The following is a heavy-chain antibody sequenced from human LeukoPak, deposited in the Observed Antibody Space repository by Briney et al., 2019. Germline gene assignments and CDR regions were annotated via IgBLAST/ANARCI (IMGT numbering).Heavy chain of an antibody. Sequence: LPGGSLRLSCAASGFTFSSYGMSWVRQAPGKGLEWASAISGSGGSTYYADSVKGRFTISRDNSKNTLYLQMNSLRAEDTAVYYCAKSGYGYYDAFDIWGQGTMVTVSS. CDR2: ISGSGGST. J-gene: IGHJ3*02. D-gene: IGHD5-12*01. CDR3: AKSGYGYYDAFDI. CDR1: GFTFSSYG. V-gene: IGHV3-23*01.